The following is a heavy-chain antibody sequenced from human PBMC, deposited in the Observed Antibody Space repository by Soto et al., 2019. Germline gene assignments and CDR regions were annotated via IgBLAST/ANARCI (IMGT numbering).Heavy chain of an antibody. V-gene: IGHV1-3*01. CDR3: ARGWELPGMEDY. CDR2: INAGNGNT. CDR1: GYTFTSYA. D-gene: IGHD1-26*01. J-gene: IGHJ4*02. Sequence: QVQLVQSGAEVQKPGASVKVSCKDSGYTFTSYAMHWVRQAPGQRLDWMGWINAGNGNTKYSQKFQGRVTITMDTSASTAYMALSSLRSEDTAVYYCARGWELPGMEDYWGQGTLVTVSA.